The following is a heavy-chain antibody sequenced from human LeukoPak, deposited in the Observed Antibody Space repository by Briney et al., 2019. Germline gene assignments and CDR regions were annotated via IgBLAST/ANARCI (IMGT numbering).Heavy chain of an antibody. V-gene: IGHV4-59*08. CDR1: GGSISNYY. D-gene: IGHD3-16*02. CDR2: IFYSGNT. Sequence: SETLSLTCTVSGGSISNYYWSWIRQPPGKGLEWIGDIFYSGNTSYNPSLKSRVTISVDTSKNQFSLKLSSVTAADTAVYYCASRDGNSYRFFDSWGQGTLVTVSS. J-gene: IGHJ4*02. CDR3: ASRDGNSYRFFDS.